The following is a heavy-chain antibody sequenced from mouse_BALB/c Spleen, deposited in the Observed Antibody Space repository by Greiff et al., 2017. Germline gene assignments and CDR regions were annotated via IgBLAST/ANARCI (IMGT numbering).Heavy chain of an antibody. J-gene: IGHJ4*01. Sequence: QVQLQQSGAELVRPGVSVKISCKGSGYTFTDYAMHWVKQSHAKSLEWIGVISTYYGDASYNQKFKGKATMTVDKSSSTAYMELARLTSEDSAIYYCARGGTTANAMDYWGQGTSVTVSS. D-gene: IGHD1-2*01. CDR3: ARGGTTANAMDY. CDR1: GYTFTDYA. V-gene: IGHV1S137*01. CDR2: ISTYYGDA.